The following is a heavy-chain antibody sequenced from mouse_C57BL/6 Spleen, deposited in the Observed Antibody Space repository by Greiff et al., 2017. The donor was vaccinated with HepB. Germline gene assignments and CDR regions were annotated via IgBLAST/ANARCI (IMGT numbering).Heavy chain of an antibody. J-gene: IGHJ2*01. CDR1: GFTFSDYY. CDR3: AREGDYGSSYFDY. V-gene: IGHV5-16*01. CDR2: INYDGSST. D-gene: IGHD1-1*01. Sequence: EVNLMESEGGLVQPGSSMKLSCTASGFTFSDYYMAWVRQVPEKGLEWVANINYDGSSTYYLDSLKSRFIISRDNAKNILYLQMSSLKSEDTATYYCAREGDYGSSYFDYWGQGTTLTVSS.